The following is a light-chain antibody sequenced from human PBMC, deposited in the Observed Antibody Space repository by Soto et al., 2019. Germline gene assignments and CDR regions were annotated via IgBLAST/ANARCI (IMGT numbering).Light chain of an antibody. V-gene: IGKV1-33*01. Sequence: DIQMTQSPSSLSAYVGDRVTITFKASQDISNYLNWYQQKPGKAPKLLIYDASNLETGVPSRFSGSGSGTEFTLTISSLQPDDFATYYCQHYNSYSEAFGQGTKVDIK. CDR2: DAS. J-gene: IGKJ1*01. CDR1: QDISNY. CDR3: QHYNSYSEA.